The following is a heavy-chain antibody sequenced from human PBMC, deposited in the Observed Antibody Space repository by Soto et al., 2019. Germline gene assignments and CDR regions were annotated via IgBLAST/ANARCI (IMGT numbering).Heavy chain of an antibody. CDR3: ARPPTASLDAFEI. V-gene: IGHV4-39*01. Sequence: ETLSLTCTVSGGSISSSSYSWGWIRQPPGKGLEWIGSIYYSGSTYYNPSLKSRVTISVDTSKNQFSLKLNSVTAADTAVYYCARPPTASLDAFEIWGQGTMVS. CDR1: GGSISSSSYS. J-gene: IGHJ3*02. CDR2: IYYSGST.